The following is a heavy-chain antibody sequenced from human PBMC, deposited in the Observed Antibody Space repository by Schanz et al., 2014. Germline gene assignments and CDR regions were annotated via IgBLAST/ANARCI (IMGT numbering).Heavy chain of an antibody. J-gene: IGHJ5*02. CDR2: LSEGGGGT. D-gene: IGHD3-9*01. Sequence: GPLVESGGGLAQPGGSLRLSCSASGFTLSNYAMSWVRQAPGKGLEWVSALSEGGGGTHYADSVRGRFTISSDSSKNTLYLQMSSLRADDTAVYYCAKAADWPVTRFDPWGQGTLVTVSS. CDR1: GFTLSNYA. CDR3: AKAADWPVTRFDP. V-gene: IGHV3-23*04.